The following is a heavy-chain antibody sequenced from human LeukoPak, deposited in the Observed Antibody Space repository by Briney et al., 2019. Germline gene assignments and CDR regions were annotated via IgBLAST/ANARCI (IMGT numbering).Heavy chain of an antibody. V-gene: IGHV4-4*02. Sequence: SETLSLTCAVSGGSISSSNWWSWVRQPPGKGLEWIGEIYHSGSTNYNPSLKSRVTISVDKSKNQFSLKLSSVTAADTAVYYCARVSATKTSYYMDVWAKGPRSPSP. CDR1: GGSISSSNW. CDR2: IYHSGST. J-gene: IGHJ6*03. CDR3: ARVSATKTSYYMDV. D-gene: IGHD5-12*01.